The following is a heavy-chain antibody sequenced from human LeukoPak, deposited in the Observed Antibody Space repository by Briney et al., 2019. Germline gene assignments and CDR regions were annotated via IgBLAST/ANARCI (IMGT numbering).Heavy chain of an antibody. CDR3: ARVTGYMIEDYFDY. D-gene: IGHD3-22*01. CDR1: GGSFSDYY. CDR2: IYYSGST. V-gene: IGHV4-34*01. J-gene: IGHJ4*02. Sequence: SETLSLTCAVYGGSFSDYYWGWIRQPPGKGLEWIGSIYYSGSTYYNPSLKSRVTISVDTSKNQFSLKLSSVTAADTAVYYCARVTGYMIEDYFDYWGQGTLVTVSS.